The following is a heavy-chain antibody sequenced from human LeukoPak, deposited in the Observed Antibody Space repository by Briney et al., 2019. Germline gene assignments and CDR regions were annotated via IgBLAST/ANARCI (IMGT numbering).Heavy chain of an antibody. CDR2: IWYDGNNK. V-gene: IGHV3-33*01. CDR3: ARDCRFGSTTCHDY. D-gene: IGHD2-2*01. J-gene: IGHJ4*02. CDR1: GFAFSGYG. Sequence: GTSLRLSCAASGFAFSGYGMHWVRQAPGKGLEWVAVIWYDGNNKYYEDSVKGRFTISGDNSKNTLYLQMNSLRAEDTAVYYCARDCRFGSTTCHDYWGQGTLVTVSS.